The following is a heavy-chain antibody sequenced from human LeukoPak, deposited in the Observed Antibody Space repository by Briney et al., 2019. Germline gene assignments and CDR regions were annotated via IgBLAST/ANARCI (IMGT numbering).Heavy chain of an antibody. Sequence: NAGGSLRLSCAASGFTFSNAWMSWVRQAPGKGLEWVGRIKSKTDGGTTDYAAPVKGRFTISRDDSKNTLYLQMNSLKTEDTAVYYCTTDDGDYDGWFDPWGQGTLVTVS. V-gene: IGHV3-15*01. D-gene: IGHD4-17*01. CDR2: IKSKTDGGTT. CDR1: GFTFSNAW. CDR3: TTDDGDYDGWFDP. J-gene: IGHJ5*02.